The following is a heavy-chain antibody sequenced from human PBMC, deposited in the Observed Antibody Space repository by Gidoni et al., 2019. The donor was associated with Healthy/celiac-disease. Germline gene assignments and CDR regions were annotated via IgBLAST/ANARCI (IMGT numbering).Heavy chain of an antibody. J-gene: IGHJ4*02. D-gene: IGHD3-22*01. Sequence: QVQLVQSGAEVKKPGASVQVSCKASGYTFTSYYMHWVRQAPGQGLEWMGIINPSGGSTSYAQKFQGRVTMTRDTSTSTVYMELSSLRSEDTAVYYCARGGGDYYDSSGPYWRLFDYWGQGTLVTVSS. V-gene: IGHV1-46*01. CDR1: GYTFTSYY. CDR2: INPSGGST. CDR3: ARGGGDYYDSSGPYWRLFDY.